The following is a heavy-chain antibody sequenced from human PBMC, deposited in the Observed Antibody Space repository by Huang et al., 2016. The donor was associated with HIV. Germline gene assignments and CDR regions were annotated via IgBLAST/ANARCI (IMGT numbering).Heavy chain of an antibody. V-gene: IGHV7-4-1*02. CDR1: GYSFSDYA. D-gene: IGHD1-7*01. J-gene: IGHJ5*02. Sequence: QVQLVQSGSEFKKPGASGRVSCKAAGYSFSDYAVNWVRQAPGQGLEWMGWIHTKTGNASYVRGFRGRFVFSLDTAVKTAYLHISSLKTEDAAVYYCARDARELRDYLVRFNWFAPWGQGTLVTVSS. CDR2: IHTKTGNA. CDR3: ARDARELRDYLVRFNWFAP.